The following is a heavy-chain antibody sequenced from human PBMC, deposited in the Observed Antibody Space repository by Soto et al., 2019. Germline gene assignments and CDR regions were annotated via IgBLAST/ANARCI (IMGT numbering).Heavy chain of an antibody. D-gene: IGHD2-15*01. V-gene: IGHV1-46*03. CDR3: ARDYCSGGSCYSPFRYYYYYMDV. Sequence: QVQLVQSGAEVKKPGASVKVSCKASGYTFTSYYMHWVRQAPGQGLEWMGIINPSGGSTSYAQKFQGRVTMTRDTSTSTVYMELSSLRSEDTAVYYCARDYCSGGSCYSPFRYYYYYMDVWGKGTTVTVSS. J-gene: IGHJ6*03. CDR1: GYTFTSYY. CDR2: INPSGGST.